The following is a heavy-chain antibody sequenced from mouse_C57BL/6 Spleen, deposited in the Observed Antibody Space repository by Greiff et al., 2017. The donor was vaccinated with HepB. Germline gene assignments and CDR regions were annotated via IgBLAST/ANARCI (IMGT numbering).Heavy chain of an antibody. CDR1: GYAFSSSW. V-gene: IGHV1-82*01. Sequence: QVQLQQSGPELVKPGASVKISCKASGYAFSSSWMNWVKQRPGKGLEWIGRIYPGDGDTNYNGKFKGKATLTADKSSSTAYMQLSSLTSEDSAVYFCARSPYGNPDYWGQGTTLTVSS. CDR3: ARSPYGNPDY. J-gene: IGHJ2*01. CDR2: IYPGDGDT. D-gene: IGHD2-1*01.